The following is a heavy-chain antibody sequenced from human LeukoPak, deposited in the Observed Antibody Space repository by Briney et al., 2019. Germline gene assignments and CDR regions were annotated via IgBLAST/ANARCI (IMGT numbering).Heavy chain of an antibody. CDR3: ARDWAGGPHDY. J-gene: IGHJ4*02. CDR1: GFTFSSYG. V-gene: IGHV3-30*03. CDR2: ISYDGSNK. Sequence: PGGSLRLSCAASGFTFSSYGMHWVRQAPGKGLEWVAVISYDGSNKYYADSVKGRFTIPRDNSKNTLYLQMNSLRAEDTAVYYCARDWAGGPHDYWGQGSLVTVSS. D-gene: IGHD3-10*01.